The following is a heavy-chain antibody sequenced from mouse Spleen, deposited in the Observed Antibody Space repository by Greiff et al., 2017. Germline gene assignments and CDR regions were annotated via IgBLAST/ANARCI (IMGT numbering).Heavy chain of an antibody. Sequence: QVQLQQSGAELVRPGALVKLSCKASGYTFTDYYINWVKQRPGQGLEWIARIYPGSGNTYYNEKFKGKATLTAEKSSSTAYMQLSSLTSEDSAVYFCARSALGFDYWGQGTTLTVSS. V-gene: IGHV1-76*01. J-gene: IGHJ2*01. CDR2: IYPGSGNT. D-gene: IGHD2-10*02. CDR1: GYTFTDYY. CDR3: ARSALGFDY.